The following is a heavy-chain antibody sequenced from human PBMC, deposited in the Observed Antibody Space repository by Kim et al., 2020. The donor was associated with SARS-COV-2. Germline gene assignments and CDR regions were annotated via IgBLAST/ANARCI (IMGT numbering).Heavy chain of an antibody. CDR3: ARGRDIVVVLSAFDI. Sequence: APVKVSCKASGYTFTSYYMHWVRQAPGQGLEWMGIINPSGGSTSYAQKFQGRVTMTRDTSTSTVYMELSSLRSEDTAVYYCARGRDIVVVLSAFDIWGQGTMVTVSS. V-gene: IGHV1-46*01. J-gene: IGHJ3*02. D-gene: IGHD2-15*01. CDR1: GYTFTSYY. CDR2: INPSGGST.